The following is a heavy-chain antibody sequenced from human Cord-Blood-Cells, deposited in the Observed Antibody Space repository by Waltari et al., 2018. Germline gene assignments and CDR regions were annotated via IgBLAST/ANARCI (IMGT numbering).Heavy chain of an antibody. Sequence: QVQLQQWGAGLLKPSETLSLTCAVYGGSFSGYYWSWIRQPPGKGLEWIGEINHSGSTHHNPSLKSRVTISVDTSKNQFSLKLSSVTAADTAVYYCARKRSSSWYGAFDIWGQGTMVTVSS. CDR2: INHSGST. J-gene: IGHJ3*02. CDR1: GGSFSGYY. V-gene: IGHV4-34*01. CDR3: ARKRSSSWYGAFDI. D-gene: IGHD6-13*01.